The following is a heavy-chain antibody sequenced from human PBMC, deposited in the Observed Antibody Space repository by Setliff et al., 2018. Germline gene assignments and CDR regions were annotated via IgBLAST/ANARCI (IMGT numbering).Heavy chain of an antibody. V-gene: IGHV4-39*07. Sequence: SETLSLTCTVSGGSISSSNYYWGWIRQPPGKGLEWIGSTFYSGSSFYNPPLKSRVTLSVDTSKNQFSLTLSSVTAADTAVYYCAGDRGVYYYENSGHYSAVMETPLDSWGQGTLVTVSS. CDR2: TFYSGSS. D-gene: IGHD3-22*01. J-gene: IGHJ4*02. CDR3: AGDRGVYYYENSGHYSAVMETPLDS. CDR1: GGSISSSNYY.